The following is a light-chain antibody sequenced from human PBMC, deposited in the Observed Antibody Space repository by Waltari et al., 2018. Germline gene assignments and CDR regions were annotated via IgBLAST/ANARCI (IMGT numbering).Light chain of an antibody. CDR2: GAS. V-gene: IGKV3-20*01. J-gene: IGKJ1*01. Sequence: ESVLTQSPGTLSLSPGETANLSCRASQSVSSSYLAWYQQKPGQAPRLLIHGASSRATGIPDRFSGSGSGTDFTLTISRLEPEDFAVYYCQQYGRSPWTFGQGTKVEIK. CDR3: QQYGRSPWT. CDR1: QSVSSSY.